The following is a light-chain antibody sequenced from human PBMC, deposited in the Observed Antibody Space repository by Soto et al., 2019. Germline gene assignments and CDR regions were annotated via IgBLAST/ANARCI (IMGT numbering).Light chain of an antibody. J-gene: IGLJ2*01. CDR2: RDS. CDR1: NIGSKN. V-gene: IGLV3-9*01. CDR3: QVWDSSTAV. Sequence: SYELIQPLSVSVALGQTARITCGGNNIGSKNVHWYQQKPGQAPVLVIYRDSNRPSGIPERFSGSNSGNTATLTISRAQAGDEADYYCQVWDSSTAVFGGGTKLTVL.